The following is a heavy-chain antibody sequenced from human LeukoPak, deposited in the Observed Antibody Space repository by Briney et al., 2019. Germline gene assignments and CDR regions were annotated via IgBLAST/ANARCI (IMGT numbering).Heavy chain of an antibody. V-gene: IGHV4-30-4*08. CDR2: IYYGGST. Sequence: SETLSLTCTVSGGSISSGDYYWSWIRQPPGKGLERIGYIYYGGSTYYNPSLKSRVTISVDTSKNQFSLKLSSVTAADTAVYYCAREGYDFWSGYPNWFGPWGQGTLVTVSS. J-gene: IGHJ5*02. CDR1: GGSISSGDYY. CDR3: AREGYDFWSGYPNWFGP. D-gene: IGHD3-3*01.